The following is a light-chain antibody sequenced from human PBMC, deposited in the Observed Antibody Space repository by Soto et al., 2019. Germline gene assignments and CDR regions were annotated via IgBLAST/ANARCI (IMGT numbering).Light chain of an antibody. J-gene: IGKJ4*01. Sequence: EIVLTQSPATLSLSPGERATLSCRASQSVSSYLAWYQQTPGQAPRLLIYDASNRATGIPARFSGSGSGTDFTLTISSLAPEDFAVYYCQQRSNWPPGAFGGGTKVEIK. CDR2: DAS. V-gene: IGKV3-11*01. CDR3: QQRSNWPPGA. CDR1: QSVSSY.